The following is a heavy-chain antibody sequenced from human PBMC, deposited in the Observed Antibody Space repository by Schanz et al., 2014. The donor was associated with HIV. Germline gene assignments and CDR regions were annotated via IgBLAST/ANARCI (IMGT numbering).Heavy chain of an antibody. Sequence: QVRLIQSGSELKKPGASVKVSCKASGYTFTGYYMHWVRQASGLGLEWMGWMNPSTGNSGYAQMFQVRVTMTRDTSISTAYLEVDSLKSEDTAVYYCARGPKWEGIMDVWGQGTTVIVSS. D-gene: IGHD1-26*01. V-gene: IGHV1-8*02. CDR2: MNPSTGNS. CDR1: GYTFTGYY. CDR3: ARGPKWEGIMDV. J-gene: IGHJ6*02.